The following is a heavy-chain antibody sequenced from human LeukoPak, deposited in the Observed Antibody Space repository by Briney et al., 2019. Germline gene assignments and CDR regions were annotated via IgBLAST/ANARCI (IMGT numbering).Heavy chain of an antibody. J-gene: IGHJ4*02. D-gene: IGHD1-26*01. Sequence: SETLSLTCTVSGGSISSGGYYWSWIRQHPGKGLEWIGNIHYSGSTYYNPSLKSPVSISVDTSKNHFSLQLSSVTAADTAVYYCAGRVGASIWTGMHFWGQGTLVAVSS. V-gene: IGHV4-39*02. CDR2: IHYSGST. CDR3: AGRVGASIWTGMHF. CDR1: GGSISSGGYY.